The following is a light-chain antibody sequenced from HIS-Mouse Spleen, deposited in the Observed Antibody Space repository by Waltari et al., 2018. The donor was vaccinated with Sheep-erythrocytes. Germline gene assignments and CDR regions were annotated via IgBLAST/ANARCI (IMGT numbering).Light chain of an antibody. V-gene: IGLV3-19*01. J-gene: IGLJ1*01. CDR1: SLRSYY. CDR3: CSYAGSYNYV. CDR2: GKN. Sequence: SSELTQDPAVSVALGPTVRITCQGYSLRSYYASWYQQKPGQAPVLVIYGKNNRPSGIPDRFSGSSSGNTASLTISGLQAEDEADYYCCSYAGSYNYVFGTGTKVTVL.